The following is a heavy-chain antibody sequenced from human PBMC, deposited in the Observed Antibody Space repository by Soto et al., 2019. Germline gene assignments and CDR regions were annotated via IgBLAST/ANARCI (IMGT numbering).Heavy chain of an antibody. CDR2: IYYSGST. CDR3: GRGLKAVHV. D-gene: IGHD2-15*01. V-gene: IGHV4-30-4*01. CDR1: GGAITRGDHF. J-gene: IGHJ6*02. Sequence: QVQLQESGPGLVKPSQTLSLTCTVSGGAITRGDHFWSWIRQSPERGLEWLGYIYYSGSTYYNPSLKGRVIMTVDTSNHQFSLQLSSVTAADTAVYFCGRGLKAVHVCGQGTTVTVSS.